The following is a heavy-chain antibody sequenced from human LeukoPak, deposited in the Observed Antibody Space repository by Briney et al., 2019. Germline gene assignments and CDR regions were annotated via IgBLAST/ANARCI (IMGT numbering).Heavy chain of an antibody. CDR1: GGSISSYY. CDR2: IYYSGST. Sequence: SETLSLTCTVSGGSISSYYWSWIRQPPGKGLEWIGYIYYSGSTNYNPSLKSRVTISVDTSKNQFSLKLSSVTAADTAVYYCARGLENSWQYYFDYWGQGTLVTVSS. CDR3: ARGLENSWQYYFDY. D-gene: IGHD6-13*01. J-gene: IGHJ4*02. V-gene: IGHV4-59*01.